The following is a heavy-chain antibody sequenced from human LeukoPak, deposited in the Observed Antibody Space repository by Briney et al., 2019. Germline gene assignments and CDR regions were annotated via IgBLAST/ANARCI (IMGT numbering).Heavy chain of an antibody. CDR2: ISAYNGNT. V-gene: IGHV1-18*01. Sequence: ASVKVSCKASGYTFTSYGISWVRQAPGQGLEWMGWISAYNGNTNYAQKLQGRVTMTTDTSTSTAYMELRSLRSDDTAVYYCARGAGYYDFWSGYQKYYFDYWGQGTLVTVSS. CDR1: GYTFTSYG. D-gene: IGHD3-3*01. J-gene: IGHJ4*02. CDR3: ARGAGYYDFWSGYQKYYFDY.